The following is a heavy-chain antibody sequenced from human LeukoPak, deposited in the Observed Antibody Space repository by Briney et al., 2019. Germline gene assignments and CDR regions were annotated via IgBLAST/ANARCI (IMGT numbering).Heavy chain of an antibody. Sequence: PGGSLRLSCAASGFTFSSYAMSWVRQAPGKGLEWVSVISGSGGSTFYADSVKGRFTISRDNSKNTLYLQLNSLRAEDTAVYYCANFRLAYDSSGYSKWFDPWGQGTLVTVSS. CDR3: ANFRLAYDSSGYSKWFDP. D-gene: IGHD3-22*01. CDR1: GFTFSSYA. CDR2: ISGSGGST. J-gene: IGHJ5*02. V-gene: IGHV3-23*01.